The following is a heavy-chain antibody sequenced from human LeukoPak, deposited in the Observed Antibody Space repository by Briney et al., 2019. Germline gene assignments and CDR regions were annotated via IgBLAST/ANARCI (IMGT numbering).Heavy chain of an antibody. J-gene: IGHJ5*02. Sequence: SETLSLTCAVYGGSFSGYYWSWIRQPPGKGLEWIGEINHSGSTNYNPSLKSRVTISVDTSKNQFSLKLSSVTAADTAVYYCARQTTYGSVSWGQGTLVTVSS. CDR1: GGSFSGYY. CDR3: ARQTTYGSVS. D-gene: IGHD3-10*01. V-gene: IGHV4-34*01. CDR2: INHSGST.